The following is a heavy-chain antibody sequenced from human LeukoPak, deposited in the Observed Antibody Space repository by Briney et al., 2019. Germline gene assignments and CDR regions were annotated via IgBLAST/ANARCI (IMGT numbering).Heavy chain of an antibody. CDR1: GGSISSSS. D-gene: IGHD6-19*01. V-gene: IGHV3-30-3*01. CDR3: ARAGPGAVPDY. CDR2: ISYDGSNK. J-gene: IGHJ4*02. Sequence: LSLTCTVSGGSISSSSYYWGWIRQPPGKGLEWVAVISYDGSNKYYADSVKGRFTISRDTSKNTLYLQMNSLGAEDTAVYYCARAGPGAVPDYWGQGTLVTVSS.